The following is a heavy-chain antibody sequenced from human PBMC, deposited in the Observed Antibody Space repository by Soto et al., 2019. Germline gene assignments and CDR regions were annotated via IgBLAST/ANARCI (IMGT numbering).Heavy chain of an antibody. V-gene: IGHV3-74*01. CDR3: TRGPRSTSTGTGAF. J-gene: IGHJ4*02. CDR2: INDDGIST. CDR1: GFTFSMYW. D-gene: IGHD1-1*01. Sequence: QAGGSLRLSCAASGFTFSMYWMHWVRQVPGKGPEWVSRINDDGISTNYADSVKGRFTISRDNAKNTLYLQMNALRVEDTAVYYCTRGPRSTSTGTGAFWGQGTLVTVS.